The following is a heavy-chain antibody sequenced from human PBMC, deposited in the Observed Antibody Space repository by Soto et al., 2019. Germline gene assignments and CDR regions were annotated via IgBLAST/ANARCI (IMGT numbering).Heavy chain of an antibody. CDR2: IYYSGT. CDR3: ARGVRD. V-gene: IGHV4-31*03. CDR1: GGSISSGGYH. Sequence: QVQLQESGPGLVKPSQTLSLTCTVPGGSISSGGYHWSWIRQHPGKGLEWIGYIYYSGTSYNPSLKSRVNISVDASQNQFSVKLSSVTAADTAVYFCARGVRDWGQGTLVTVSS. D-gene: IGHD3-10*01. J-gene: IGHJ4*02.